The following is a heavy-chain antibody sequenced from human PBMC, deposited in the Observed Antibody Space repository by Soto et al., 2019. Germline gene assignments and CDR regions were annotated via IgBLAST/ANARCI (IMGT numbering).Heavy chain of an antibody. Sequence: SETLSLTCIVSGGSISSYYRSWIRQPPGKGLEWIGYIFDRGITNYNPSLESRVTISVDTSKNHFSLRLSSVTAADTALYYCAKDAGYSSGWSPNYFDYWGQGTLVTVSS. J-gene: IGHJ4*02. D-gene: IGHD6-19*01. V-gene: IGHV4-59*01. CDR2: IFDRGIT. CDR1: GGSISSYY. CDR3: AKDAGYSSGWSPNYFDY.